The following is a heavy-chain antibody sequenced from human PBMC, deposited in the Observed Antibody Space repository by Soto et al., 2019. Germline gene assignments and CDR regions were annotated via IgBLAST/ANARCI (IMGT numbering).Heavy chain of an antibody. Sequence: GASVKVSCKASGYTFTSYDINWVRQATGQGLEWMGRIIPILGIANYAQKLQGRVTITADKSTSTAYMELSSLRSEDTAVYYCARRRELREYYFDYWGQGTLVTVSS. CDR3: ARRRELREYYFDY. V-gene: IGHV1-69*04. J-gene: IGHJ4*02. CDR1: GYTFTSYD. D-gene: IGHD1-26*01. CDR2: IIPILGIA.